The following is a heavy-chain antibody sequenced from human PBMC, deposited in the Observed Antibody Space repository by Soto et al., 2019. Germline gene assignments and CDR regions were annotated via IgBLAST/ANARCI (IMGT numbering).Heavy chain of an antibody. CDR2: INAGNGNT. CDR1: GFTFTTYD. CDR3: ARDPIGVTGHVYFDY. D-gene: IGHD6-19*01. V-gene: IGHV1-3*01. Sequence: QVQLVQSGAEVKKPGASVKVSCKASGFTFTTYDIHWVRQAPGQRLEWLGWINAGNGNTKYSQRFQDRVTITRDTSASTAYMELSSLRSEDTAVYYCARDPIGVTGHVYFDYWGQGTLVIVSA. J-gene: IGHJ4*02.